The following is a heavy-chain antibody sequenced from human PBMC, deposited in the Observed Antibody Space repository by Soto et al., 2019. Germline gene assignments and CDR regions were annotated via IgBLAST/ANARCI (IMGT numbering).Heavy chain of an antibody. CDR1: VGSGISYY. V-gene: IGHV4-59*02. D-gene: IGHD6-13*01. CDR2: IYYSGST. J-gene: IGHJ6*02. CDR3: ARDRGYSSSWHYYYYGMHV. Sequence: PSETLSLTCAVPVGSGISYYWSWIRQPPGKGLEWIGYIYYSGSTNYNPSLKSRVTISVDTSKNQFSLKLSSVTAADTAVYYCARDRGYSSSWHYYYYGMHVWGQGTTVTVSS.